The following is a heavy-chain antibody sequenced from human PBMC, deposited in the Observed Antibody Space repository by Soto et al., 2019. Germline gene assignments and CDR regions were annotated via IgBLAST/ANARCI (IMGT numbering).Heavy chain of an antibody. CDR2: ISAYNGNT. Sequence: SVKGSCKASRYTFTIYCISWGRQAPGQGLEWMGWISAYNGNTNYSQKLQGRVTMTTDTSTSTAYMELRSLRSDDTAVYYCARMNHYGMDVWGQGTTVTVSS. V-gene: IGHV1-18*01. J-gene: IGHJ6*02. CDR1: RYTFTIYC. CDR3: ARMNHYGMDV.